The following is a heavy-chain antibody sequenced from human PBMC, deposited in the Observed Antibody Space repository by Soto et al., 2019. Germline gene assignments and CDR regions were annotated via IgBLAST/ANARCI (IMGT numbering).Heavy chain of an antibody. V-gene: IGHV1-69*13. CDR1: GGTFSSYA. CDR3: ARGTDCSSTSCSTPYYYYYGMDV. CDR2: IIPIFGTA. J-gene: IGHJ6*02. Sequence: SVKFSCKASGGTFSSYAISWVRQAPGQGLEWMGGIIPIFGTANYAQKFQGRVTITADESTSTAYMELSSLRSEDTAVYYCARGTDCSSTSCSTPYYYYYGMDVWGQGTTVTVSS. D-gene: IGHD2-2*01.